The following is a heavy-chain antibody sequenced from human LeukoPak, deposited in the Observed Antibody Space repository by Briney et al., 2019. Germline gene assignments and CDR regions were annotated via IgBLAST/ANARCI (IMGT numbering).Heavy chain of an antibody. CDR3: ARRVVGWSNFDY. Sequence: KSSETLSLTCTVSGGSISSSSYYWGWIRQPPGKGLERIGSIYYSGSTYYNPSLKSRVTISVDTSKNQFSLKLSSVTAADTAVYYCARRVVGWSNFDYWGQGTLVTVSS. D-gene: IGHD2-2*01. CDR1: GGSISSSSYY. J-gene: IGHJ4*02. CDR2: IYYSGST. V-gene: IGHV4-39*07.